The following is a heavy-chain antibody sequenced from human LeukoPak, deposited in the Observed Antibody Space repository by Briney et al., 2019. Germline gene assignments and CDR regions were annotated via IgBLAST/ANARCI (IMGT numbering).Heavy chain of an antibody. Sequence: PGRSLRLSCAASGFTFSSYAMHWVRQAPGKGLEWVAVISYDGSNKYYADSVKGRFTISRDNSKNTLYLQMNSLRAEDTAVYYCAKVRGVLITDAFDIWGQGTMVTVSS. J-gene: IGHJ3*02. CDR1: GFTFSSYA. CDR2: ISYDGSNK. V-gene: IGHV3-30-3*01. CDR3: AKVRGVLITDAFDI. D-gene: IGHD3-10*01.